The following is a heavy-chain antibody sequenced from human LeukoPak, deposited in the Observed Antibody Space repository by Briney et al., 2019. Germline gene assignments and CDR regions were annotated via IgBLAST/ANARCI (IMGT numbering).Heavy chain of an antibody. V-gene: IGHV3-7*01. CDR3: ARGTLVGATSY. CDR2: IKQDGSEK. CDR1: GFTFSSYW. J-gene: IGHJ4*02. Sequence: GGSLRLSCAASGFTFSSYWMSWVRQAPGKGLEGGANIKQDGSEKYYVDSVKGRFTISRGNAKNSLYLQMNSVRAEDTAVYYCARGTLVGATSYWGQGTLVTVSS. D-gene: IGHD1-26*01.